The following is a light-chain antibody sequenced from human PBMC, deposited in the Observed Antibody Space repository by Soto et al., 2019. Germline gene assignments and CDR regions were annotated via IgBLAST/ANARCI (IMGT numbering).Light chain of an antibody. CDR3: QQSYSKWT. CDR2: AAS. Sequence: DIQMTQSPSSLSASVGDRVTITCRAKESVSSYVNWYQQKPGKAPKLLIYAASSLQSGVPARFICSGFVTDLAGTISGLQPEEFATYDWQQSYSKWTFGQGTKVEIK. V-gene: IGKV1-39*01. J-gene: IGKJ1*01. CDR1: ESVSSY.